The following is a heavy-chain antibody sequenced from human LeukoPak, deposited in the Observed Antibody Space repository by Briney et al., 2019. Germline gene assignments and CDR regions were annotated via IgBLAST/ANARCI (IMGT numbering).Heavy chain of an antibody. J-gene: IGHJ4*02. V-gene: IGHV1-8*01. Sequence: ASVKVSCKASGYTFTSYDINWVRQATGQGLEWMGWMNPNSGNTGYAQKFQGRVTKTRNTSISTAYMELSSLRSEDTAVYYCARGPITMIVVVKGYYFDYWGQGTLVTVSS. CDR1: GYTFTSYD. CDR3: ARGPITMIVVVKGYYFDY. CDR2: MNPNSGNT. D-gene: IGHD3-22*01.